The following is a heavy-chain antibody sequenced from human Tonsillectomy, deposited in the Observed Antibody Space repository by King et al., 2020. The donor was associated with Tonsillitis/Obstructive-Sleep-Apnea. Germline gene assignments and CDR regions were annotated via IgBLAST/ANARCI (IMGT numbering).Heavy chain of an antibody. Sequence: VQLVESGGGVVQPGRSLRLSCAASGFTFSSYGMHWVRQAPGKGLEWVAVISYDGSNKYYADSVKGRFTISRDNSKNTLYLQMTSLRAEDTAVYYCAKESLVGATSDFDYWGQGTLVTVSS. CDR1: GFTFSSYG. CDR3: AKESLVGATSDFDY. CDR2: ISYDGSNK. D-gene: IGHD1-26*01. J-gene: IGHJ4*02. V-gene: IGHV3-30*18.